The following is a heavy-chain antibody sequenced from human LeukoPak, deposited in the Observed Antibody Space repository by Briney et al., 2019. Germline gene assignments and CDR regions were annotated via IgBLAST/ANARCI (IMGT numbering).Heavy chain of an antibody. CDR1: GYTLTELS. J-gene: IGHJ5*02. CDR2: FDPEDGET. CDR3: ATPSNYYGSGSHAYWFDP. D-gene: IGHD3-10*01. V-gene: IGHV1-24*01. Sequence: GASVKVSCKVSGYTLTELSMHWVRQAPGKGLEWMGGFDPEDGETIYAQKFQGRVTMTEDTSTDTAYMELSSLRSEDTAVYYCATPSNYYGSGSHAYWFDPWGQGTLVTVSS.